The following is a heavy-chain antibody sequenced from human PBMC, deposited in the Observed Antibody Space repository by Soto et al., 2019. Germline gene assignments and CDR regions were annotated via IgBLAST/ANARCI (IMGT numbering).Heavy chain of an antibody. D-gene: IGHD3-3*01. V-gene: IGHV4-59*01. Sequence: SETLSLTCTVSGGSISTFYWSWIRQPPGKGLEWIGYIYYNGNTNYSPSLKSRVTISVDTSKNQFSLNLNSVSAADTAVYYCARDGSRYDFWSGTYYFDYWGQGTLVTVYS. CDR2: IYYNGNT. CDR3: ARDGSRYDFWSGTYYFDY. J-gene: IGHJ4*02. CDR1: GGSISTFY.